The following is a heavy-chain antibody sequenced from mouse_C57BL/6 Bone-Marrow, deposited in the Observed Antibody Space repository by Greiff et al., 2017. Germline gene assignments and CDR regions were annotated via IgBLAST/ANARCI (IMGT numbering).Heavy chain of an antibody. CDR3: VSEEATDEGFAY. D-gene: IGHD3-2*02. CDR1: GFSFNTYA. CDR2: IRSKSNNYAT. J-gene: IGHJ3*01. V-gene: IGHV10-1*01. Sequence: EVQLVESGGGLVQPKGSLKLSCAASGFSFNTYAMNWVRQAPGKGLEWVARIRSKSNNYATYYADSVKERFTISRDDSESMLYLQMNNLKTEDTAMYYCVSEEATDEGFAYWGQGTLVTVSA.